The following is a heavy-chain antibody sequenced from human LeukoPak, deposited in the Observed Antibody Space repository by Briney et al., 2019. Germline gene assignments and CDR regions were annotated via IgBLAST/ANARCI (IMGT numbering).Heavy chain of an antibody. CDR3: ARSGRGGAFDI. Sequence: GGSLRLSCAASGFTFSSYWMHWVRHGPGKGLVWVSRIYSDGSRTNNADSVKGRFTISGDNAKNTLYLQMNSLRAEDTAVYYCARSGRGGAFDIWGQGTMVTVSS. J-gene: IGHJ3*02. CDR1: GFTFSSYW. CDR2: IYSDGSRT. V-gene: IGHV3-74*01. D-gene: IGHD1-26*01.